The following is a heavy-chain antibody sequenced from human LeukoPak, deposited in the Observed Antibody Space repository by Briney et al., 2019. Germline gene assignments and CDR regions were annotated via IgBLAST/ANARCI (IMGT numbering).Heavy chain of an antibody. D-gene: IGHD2-15*01. Sequence: GGSLRLSCAASDFPFIGYTMHWVRQAPGKGLEWVAGIPYDGSQNSYADSVKGRFTISRDNSKNTLYLQMSSLRVEDTAIYYCAKERYCSGGNCYPDDNWGQGTLVTVSS. V-gene: IGHV3-30*04. CDR1: DFPFIGYT. J-gene: IGHJ4*02. CDR2: IPYDGSQN. CDR3: AKERYCSGGNCYPDDN.